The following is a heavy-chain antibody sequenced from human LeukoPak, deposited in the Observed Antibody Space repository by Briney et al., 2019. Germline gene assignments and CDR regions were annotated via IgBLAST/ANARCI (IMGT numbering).Heavy chain of an antibody. J-gene: IGHJ4*02. CDR3: ARLSSGWYFY. V-gene: IGHV4-39*01. CDR2: IYYSGST. D-gene: IGHD6-19*01. CDR1: GGSISSSSYY. Sequence: PSETLSLTCTVSGGSISSSSYYWGWIRQPPGKGLEWIGSIYYSGSTYYNPSLKSRVTISVDTSKNQFSLKPSSVTAADAAVYYCARLSSGWYFYWGQGTLVTVSS.